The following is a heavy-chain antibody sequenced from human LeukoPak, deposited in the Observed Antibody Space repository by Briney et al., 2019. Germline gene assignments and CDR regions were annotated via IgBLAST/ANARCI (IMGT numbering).Heavy chain of an antibody. CDR2: IKQDGSEE. CDR1: GFTFGSYG. D-gene: IGHD6-13*01. CDR3: ARDPYSSSWSYGMDV. Sequence: GRSLRLSCAASGFTFGSYGMHWVRQTPEKGLEWLANIKQDGSEEVYVDSVKGRFTVSRDNAQSSLYLEMTRLRAEDTAVYYCARDPYSSSWSYGMDVWGQGTTVTVSS. J-gene: IGHJ6*02. V-gene: IGHV3-7*05.